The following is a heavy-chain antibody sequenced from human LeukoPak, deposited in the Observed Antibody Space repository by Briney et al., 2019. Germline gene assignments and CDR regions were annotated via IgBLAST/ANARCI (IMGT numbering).Heavy chain of an antibody. CDR2: MKSIVDGGTT. J-gene: IGHJ4*02. CDR3: ITDKPYRGLRTFDY. Sequence: GGSLRLSCAGTGFVFSNAWMGWVRQAPGKGLEWVGRMKSIVDGGTTDYAATVKGRFAISRDDSKTTLFLQMHSLKTEDTAAYYCITDKPYRGLRTFDYWGQGTLVTVSS. D-gene: IGHD1-26*01. CDR1: GFVFSNAW. V-gene: IGHV3-15*01.